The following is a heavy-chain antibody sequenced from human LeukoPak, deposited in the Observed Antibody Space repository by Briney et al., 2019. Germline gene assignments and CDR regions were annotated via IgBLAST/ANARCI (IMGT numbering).Heavy chain of an antibody. V-gene: IGHV3-7*01. CDR2: IKQDGSEK. CDR3: ARDTPVVVPSYFDY. J-gene: IGHJ4*02. D-gene: IGHD2-2*01. Sequence: GGSLRLSCAASGSTFSSYWMSWVRQAPGKGLEWVANIKQDGSEKYYVDSVKGRFTISRDNAKNSLYLQMNSLRAEDTAVYYCARDTPVVVPSYFDYWGQGTLVTVSS. CDR1: GSTFSSYW.